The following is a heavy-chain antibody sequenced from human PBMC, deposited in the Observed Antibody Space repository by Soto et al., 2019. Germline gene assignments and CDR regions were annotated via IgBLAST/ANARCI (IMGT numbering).Heavy chain of an antibody. Sequence: GASVKVSCKASGYTFTSYGISWVRQAPGQGLEWMGWISAYNGNTNYAQKLQGRVTMTTDTSTSTAYMELRSLRSDDTAVYYCARDEAPFSNYLGLGAFDIWGQGTMVTVSS. D-gene: IGHD4-4*01. J-gene: IGHJ3*02. V-gene: IGHV1-18*01. CDR3: ARDEAPFSNYLGLGAFDI. CDR1: GYTFTSYG. CDR2: ISAYNGNT.